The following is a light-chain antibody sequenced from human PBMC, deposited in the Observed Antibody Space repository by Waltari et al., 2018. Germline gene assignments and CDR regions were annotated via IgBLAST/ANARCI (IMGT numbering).Light chain of an antibody. CDR1: SSDVGRYDY. CDR2: DVT. V-gene: IGLV2-14*03. CDR3: LSYTTSDTYV. J-gene: IGLJ1*01. Sequence: SALPQPASVSGSPGQSISISCTGPSSDVGRYDYVSCCQHHPDKAPKLFISDVTPRPSGLAHGFSGSKSGYTASLTISGLQSEDEADYYCLSYTTSDTYVFGSGTRVTVL.